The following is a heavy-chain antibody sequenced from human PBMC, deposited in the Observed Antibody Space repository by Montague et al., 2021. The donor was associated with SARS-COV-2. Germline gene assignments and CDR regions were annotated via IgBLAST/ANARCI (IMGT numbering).Heavy chain of an antibody. V-gene: IGHV4-59*11. Sequence: SETLSLTCAVSGGSISSHYWSFIRQPPGKGLEWIAYINCSGGTNYNPSLKSRATISVDTSKNHFSLQLRSVTPADTAVYFCARATSVRGAVNWFDPWGQGTLVTVSS. D-gene: IGHD3-10*01. CDR3: ARATSVRGAVNWFDP. CDR1: GGSISSHY. J-gene: IGHJ5*02. CDR2: INCSGGT.